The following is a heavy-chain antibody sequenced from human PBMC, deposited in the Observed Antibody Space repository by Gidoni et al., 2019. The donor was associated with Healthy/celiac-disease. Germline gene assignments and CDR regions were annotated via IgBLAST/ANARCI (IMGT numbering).Heavy chain of an antibody. Sequence: QVQLQESGPGLVKPSQTLSLTCTVSGGSISSGSYYWSWIRQPAGKGLAWIGRIYTSGSTNYNPSLKSRVTISVDTSKNQFSLKLSSVTAADTAVYYCARDSFIDSSSWYYFDYWGQGTLVTVSS. J-gene: IGHJ4*02. V-gene: IGHV4-61*02. D-gene: IGHD6-13*01. CDR3: ARDSFIDSSSWYYFDY. CDR1: GGSISSGSYY. CDR2: IYTSGST.